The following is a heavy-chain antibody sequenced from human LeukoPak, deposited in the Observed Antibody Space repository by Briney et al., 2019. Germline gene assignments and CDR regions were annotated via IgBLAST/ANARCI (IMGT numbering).Heavy chain of an antibody. CDR3: ASTIRSRGYCSSTSCYDGNEPY. D-gene: IGHD2-2*01. Sequence: PGGSLRLSCAASGLTFSSYWMHWVRQAPGKGLVWVSRINSDGSSTSYADSVKGRFTISRDNAKNSLYLQMNSLRAEDTAVYYCASTIRSRGYCSSTSCYDGNEPYWGQGTLVTVSS. V-gene: IGHV3-74*01. CDR2: INSDGSST. J-gene: IGHJ4*02. CDR1: GLTFSSYW.